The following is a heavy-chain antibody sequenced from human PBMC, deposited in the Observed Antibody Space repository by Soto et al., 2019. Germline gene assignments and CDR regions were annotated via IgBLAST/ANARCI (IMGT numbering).Heavy chain of an antibody. CDR2: IIPIFGTA. V-gene: IGHV1-69*01. J-gene: IGHJ6*02. CDR1: GGTFSSYA. Sequence: QVQLVQSGAEVKKPGSSVKVSCKASGGTFSSYAISWVRQAPGQGLEWMGGIIPIFGTANYAQKFQGRVTITADESTSTAYMELSSLRSEDTAVYYCARVYCGGDCYYYYGMDVWGHGTTVTVSS. CDR3: ARVYCGGDCYYYYGMDV. D-gene: IGHD2-21*02.